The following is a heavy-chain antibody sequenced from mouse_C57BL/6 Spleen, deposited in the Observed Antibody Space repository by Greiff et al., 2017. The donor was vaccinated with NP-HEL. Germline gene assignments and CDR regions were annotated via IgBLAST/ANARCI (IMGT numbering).Heavy chain of an antibody. CDR3: ASYYTEYYAMDY. V-gene: IGHV5-12*01. J-gene: IGHJ4*01. CDR2: ISNGGGST. Sequence: EVQGVESGGGLVQPGGSLKLSCAASGFTFSDYYMYWVRQTPEKRLEWVAYISNGGGSTYYPDTVKGRFTISRDNAKNTLYLQMSRLKSEDTAMYYCASYYTEYYAMDYWGQGTSVTVSS. CDR1: GFTFSDYY. D-gene: IGHD2-12*01.